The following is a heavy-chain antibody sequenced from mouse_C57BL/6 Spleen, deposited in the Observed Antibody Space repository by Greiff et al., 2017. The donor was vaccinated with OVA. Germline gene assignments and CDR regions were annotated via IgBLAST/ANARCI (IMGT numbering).Heavy chain of an antibody. CDR1: GYTFTSYG. V-gene: IGHV1-81*01. J-gene: IGHJ3*01. Sequence: QVQLKESGAELARPGASVKLSCKASGYTFTSYGISWVKQRTGQGLEWIGEIYPRSGNTYYNEKFKGKATLTADKSSSTAYMELRSLTSEDSAVYFCAYFAYWGQGTLVTVSA. CDR3: AYFAY. CDR2: IYPRSGNT.